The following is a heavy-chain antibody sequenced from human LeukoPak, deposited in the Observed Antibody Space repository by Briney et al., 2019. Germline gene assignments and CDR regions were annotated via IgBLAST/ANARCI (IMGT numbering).Heavy chain of an antibody. J-gene: IGHJ6*02. CDR2: ISAYNGNT. Sequence: ASVKVSCKASGYTFTSYGISWVRQAPGQGLEWMGWISAYNGNTNYAQKLQGRVTMTTDTSTSTAYMELRSLRSDDTAVYYCAREATVTQGDDYYYYYGMDVWGQGTTVTVSS. CDR1: GYTFTSYG. V-gene: IGHV1-18*01. D-gene: IGHD4-17*01. CDR3: AREATVTQGDDYYYYYGMDV.